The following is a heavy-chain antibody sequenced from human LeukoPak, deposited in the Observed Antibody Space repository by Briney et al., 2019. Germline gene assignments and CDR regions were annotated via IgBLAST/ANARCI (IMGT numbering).Heavy chain of an antibody. CDR3: ASLYGSGSYSQAVDV. CDR1: GGSISSGSYY. Sequence: SETLSLTCTVSGGSISSGSYYWSWIRQPAGKGLEWIGRIYTSGSTNYNPSLKSRVTMSVDTSKNQFSLKLSSVTAADTAVYYCASLYGSGSYSQAVDVWGKGTTVTISS. D-gene: IGHD3-10*01. CDR2: IYTSGST. J-gene: IGHJ6*04. V-gene: IGHV4-61*02.